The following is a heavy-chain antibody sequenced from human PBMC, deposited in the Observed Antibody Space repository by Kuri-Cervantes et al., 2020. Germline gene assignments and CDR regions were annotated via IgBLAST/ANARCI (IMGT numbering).Heavy chain of an antibody. J-gene: IGHJ6*02. CDR3: ERNANVDIVATFYYYYYGMDV. CDR1: GYTFTSYG. CDR2: ISAYNGNT. Sequence: SGKVSCKASGYTFTSYGISWVRQAPGQGLEWMGWISAYNGNTNYAQKLQGRVTMTTDTSTSTAYMELRSLRSDDTAVYYCERNANVDIVATFYYYYYGMDVWGQGTTVTVSS. V-gene: IGHV1-18*01. D-gene: IGHD5-12*01.